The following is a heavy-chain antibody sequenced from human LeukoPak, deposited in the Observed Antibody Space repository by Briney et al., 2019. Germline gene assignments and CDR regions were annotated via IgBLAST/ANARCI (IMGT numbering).Heavy chain of an antibody. J-gene: IGHJ3*01. Sequence: SETLSLTCSVSGDSISSSYWSWIRQPPGKGLEWIGNIYNSANTNYNPSPQSRVTMSVDTSKSQISLQLTSVSAADTAVYYCARRFSSRSDGNGYYYGHDAFDVWGQGTLVTVSS. D-gene: IGHD3-22*01. CDR3: ARRFSSRSDGNGYYYGHDAFDV. CDR1: GDSISSSY. V-gene: IGHV4-59*08. CDR2: IYNSANT.